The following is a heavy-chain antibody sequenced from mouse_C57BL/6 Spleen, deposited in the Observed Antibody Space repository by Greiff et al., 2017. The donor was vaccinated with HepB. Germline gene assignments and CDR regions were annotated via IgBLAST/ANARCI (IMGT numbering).Heavy chain of an antibody. CDR3: ARGLYGYDGEYYYAMDY. D-gene: IGHD2-2*01. V-gene: IGHV1-52*01. CDR1: GYTFTSYW. CDR2: IYPSDSET. Sequence: QVQLQQPGAELVRPGSSVKLSCKASGYTFTSYWMHWVKQRPIQGLEWIGNIYPSDSETHYNQKFKDKATLTVDKSSSTAYMQLNSLTSEESAVYYCARGLYGYDGEYYYAMDYWGQGTSVTVSS. J-gene: IGHJ4*01.